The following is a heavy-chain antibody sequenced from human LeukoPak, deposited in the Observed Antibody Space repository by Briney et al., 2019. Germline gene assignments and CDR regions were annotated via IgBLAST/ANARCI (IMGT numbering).Heavy chain of an antibody. CDR1: SGSISSYY. D-gene: IGHD4-11*01. CDR2: IYYSGST. J-gene: IGHJ4*02. CDR3: AREAEAKYSNYVDY. V-gene: IGHV4-59*01. Sequence: PSETLSLTCTVSSGSISSYYWSWLRQPPGKGLEWIGYIYYSGSTNYNPSLKSRVTISVDTSKNQFSLKLSSVTAADTAVYYCAREAEAKYSNYVDYWGQGTLVTVSS.